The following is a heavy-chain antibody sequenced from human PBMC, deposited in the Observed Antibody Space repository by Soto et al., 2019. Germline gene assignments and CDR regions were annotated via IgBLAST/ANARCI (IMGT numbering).Heavy chain of an antibody. CDR1: GGSINSGDYY. CDR3: ARLSTVATLGFFDY. D-gene: IGHD4-17*01. J-gene: IGHJ4*02. Sequence: SETLSLTCTVSGGSINSGDYYWIWIRHSPGKGLEWIGYVFYSGSAYYKPSLKSRVMISIDTSKNHFSLMLSFVTAADTAVYYCARLSTVATLGFFDYWGQGTLVTVSS. CDR2: VFYSGSA. V-gene: IGHV4-30-4*01.